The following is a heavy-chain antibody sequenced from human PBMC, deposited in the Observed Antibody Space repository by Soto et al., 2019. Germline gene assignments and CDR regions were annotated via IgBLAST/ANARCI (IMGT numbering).Heavy chain of an antibody. Sequence: SVKVSCKASGGTFSSYAISWVRQAPGQGLEWMGGIIPIFGTANYAQKFQGRVTITADKSTSTAYMELSSLRSEDTAVYYCARASYGSGSYYYYYYGMDVWGQGTTVTVSS. V-gene: IGHV1-69*06. CDR3: ARASYGSGSYYYYYYGMDV. D-gene: IGHD3-10*01. J-gene: IGHJ6*02. CDR2: IIPIFGTA. CDR1: GGTFSSYA.